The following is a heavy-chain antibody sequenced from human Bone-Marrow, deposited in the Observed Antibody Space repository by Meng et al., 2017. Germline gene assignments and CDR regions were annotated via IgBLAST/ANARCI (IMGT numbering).Heavy chain of an antibody. J-gene: IGHJ4*02. CDR2: FHHSGTT. D-gene: IGHD6-19*01. V-gene: IGHV4-4*02. CDR3: AASPGWWRIDS. CDR1: GASVSSGYW. Sequence: HAHLQEAGPGLVKPSGTLSLTCGVSGASVSSGYWWTWVRQPPGKGLEWIGEFHHSGTTNYNPSLRSRVTISVDTSKNQFSLRLTSVTAADTAVYYCAASPGWWRIDSWGQGTLVTVSS.